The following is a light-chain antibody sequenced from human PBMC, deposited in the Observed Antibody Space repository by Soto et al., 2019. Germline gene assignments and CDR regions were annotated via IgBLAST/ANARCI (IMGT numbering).Light chain of an antibody. CDR1: QDISNY. CDR3: QKYNSAPLT. V-gene: IGKV1-27*01. CDR2: DAS. Sequence: DIQMTQSPSSLSASVGDRVTITCQASQDISNYLNWYQQKPGKAPKLVIYDASTLQSGVPSRFSGSGSGTDFTLTISSLQPEDVATYYCQKYNSAPLTFGGGTKVDIK. J-gene: IGKJ4*01.